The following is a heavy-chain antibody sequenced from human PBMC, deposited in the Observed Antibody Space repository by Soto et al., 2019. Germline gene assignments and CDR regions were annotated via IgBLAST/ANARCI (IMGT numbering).Heavy chain of an antibody. Sequence: ASVKVFCKASCYTSTSHCISCVRQAPGQGLEWLGWISAYNGNTNYAQKLQGRVTMITDTSTSTAYMELRSLRSDDTAVYYCARDGLPAAIRPVTAFDIWGQGTMVTVSS. D-gene: IGHD2-2*02. V-gene: IGHV1-18*04. CDR3: ARDGLPAAIRPVTAFDI. CDR1: CYTSTSHC. CDR2: ISAYNGNT. J-gene: IGHJ3*02.